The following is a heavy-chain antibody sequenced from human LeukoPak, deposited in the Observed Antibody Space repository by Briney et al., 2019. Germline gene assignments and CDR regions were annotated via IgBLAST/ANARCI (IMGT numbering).Heavy chain of an antibody. CDR1: GFIFDNYG. Sequence: GGSLRLSCSASGFIFDNYGMHWVRQFPGKDLEWVAGISWNSVNRDYGDSVKGRFTISRDNAKGSLYLQMNSLKLENTALYYCAKSTWQYHYDGQIDQWGQGTLVTVS. V-gene: IGHV3-9*01. CDR2: ISWNSVNR. J-gene: IGHJ4*02. D-gene: IGHD3-22*01. CDR3: AKSTWQYHYDGQIDQ.